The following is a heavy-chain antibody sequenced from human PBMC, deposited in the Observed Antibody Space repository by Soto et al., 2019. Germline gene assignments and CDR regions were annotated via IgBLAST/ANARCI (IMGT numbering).Heavy chain of an antibody. CDR1: GFTFRSFG. J-gene: IGHJ6*02. Sequence: QVQLVESGGGVIQPGTSLSLSCGSSGFTFRSFGMYWVRQAPGKGLEWVAVVSYDGNHKYYADSVKGRFTVSRDNAKNMLYLQMNRLRGEDTAVYYCAKDVGQQLVLNYGMDVWGQGTTVTVSS. D-gene: IGHD6-13*01. V-gene: IGHV3-30*18. CDR2: VSYDGNHK. CDR3: AKDVGQQLVLNYGMDV.